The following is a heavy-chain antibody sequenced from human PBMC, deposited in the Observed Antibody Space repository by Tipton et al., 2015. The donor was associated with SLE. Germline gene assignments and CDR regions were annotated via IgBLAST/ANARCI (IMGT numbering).Heavy chain of an antibody. J-gene: IGHJ3*02. CDR2: ISTYNGNT. CDR3: AREGVAAYDAFDI. V-gene: IGHV1-18*01. D-gene: IGHD2-15*01. CDR1: GYAFTTYG. Sequence: QLVQSGAEVKKPGASVKVSCKASGYAFTTYGISWVRQAPGQGLEWMGWISTYNGNTKYAQKLQDRVTMTTDTSTTTAYMELRSLTSDDTAVYYCAREGVAAYDAFDIWGQGTMVTVSS.